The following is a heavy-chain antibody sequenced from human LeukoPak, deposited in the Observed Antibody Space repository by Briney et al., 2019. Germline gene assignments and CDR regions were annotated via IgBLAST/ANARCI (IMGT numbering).Heavy chain of an antibody. D-gene: IGHD5-24*01. CDR3: ARHSGDGYNLFDY. CDR1: GGSISSYY. Sequence: PSETLSLTCTVSGGSISSYYWSWIRQPPGKGLEWIGYIYYSGSTNYNPSLKSRVTISVDTSKNQFSLKLSSVTAADTAVYYCARHSGDGYNLFDYWGQGTLVTVSS. CDR2: IYYSGST. V-gene: IGHV4-59*08. J-gene: IGHJ4*02.